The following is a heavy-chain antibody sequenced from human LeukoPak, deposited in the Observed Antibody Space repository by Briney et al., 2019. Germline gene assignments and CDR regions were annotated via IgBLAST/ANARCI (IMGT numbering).Heavy chain of an antibody. V-gene: IGHV4-4*02. CDR1: GGSISSSNW. D-gene: IGHD3-22*01. Sequence: SETLSLTCAVSGGSISSSNWWSWVRQPPGKGLAWIGEIYHSGSTNYNPSLKSRVTISVDKSKNQFSLKLSSVTAADTAVYYCARKTYDSSGLVPHPGVFDIWGQGTMVTVSS. J-gene: IGHJ3*02. CDR3: ARKTYDSSGLVPHPGVFDI. CDR2: IYHSGST.